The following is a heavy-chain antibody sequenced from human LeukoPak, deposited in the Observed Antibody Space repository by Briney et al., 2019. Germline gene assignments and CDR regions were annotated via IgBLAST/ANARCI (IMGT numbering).Heavy chain of an antibody. V-gene: IGHV4-38-2*02. CDR3: ARDYLDAFDI. Sequence: SETLSLTCTVSGGSISGYYWGWIRQPPGKGLEWIGTIYYSGSTYYNPSLKSRVTISVDRSKNQFSLKLSSVTAADTAVYYCARDYLDAFDIWGQGTMVTVSS. CDR2: IYYSGST. J-gene: IGHJ3*02. CDR1: GGSISGYY.